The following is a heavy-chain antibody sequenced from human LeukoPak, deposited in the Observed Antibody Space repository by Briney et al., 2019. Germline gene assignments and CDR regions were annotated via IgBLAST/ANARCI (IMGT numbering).Heavy chain of an antibody. J-gene: IGHJ4*02. CDR3: ARTVRINYYDSSGYFDY. CDR2: IIPIFGTA. Sequence: SVKVSCKASGYTFTSYGISWVRQAPGQGLEWMGGIIPIFGTANYAQKFQGRVTITADESTSTAYMELSSLRSEDTAVYYCARTVRINYYDSSGYFDYWGQGTLVTVSS. CDR1: GYTFTSYG. V-gene: IGHV1-69*13. D-gene: IGHD3-22*01.